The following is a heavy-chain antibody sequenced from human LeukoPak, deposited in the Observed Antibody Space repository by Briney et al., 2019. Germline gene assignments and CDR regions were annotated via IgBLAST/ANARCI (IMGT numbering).Heavy chain of an antibody. CDR2: INHSGST. D-gene: IGHD6-25*01. J-gene: IGHJ5*02. Sequence: ASETLSLTCAVYGGSFSGYYWSWIRQPPGKGLEWIGEINHSGSTNYNPYLKSRVTISVGTSKNQFSLKLSSVTAADTAVYYCARWFSSGGNWFDPWGQGTLVTVSS. CDR3: ARWFSSGGNWFDP. V-gene: IGHV4-34*01. CDR1: GGSFSGYY.